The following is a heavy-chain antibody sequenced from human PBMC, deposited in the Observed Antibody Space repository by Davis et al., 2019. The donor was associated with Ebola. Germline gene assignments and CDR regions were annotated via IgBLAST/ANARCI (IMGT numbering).Heavy chain of an antibody. J-gene: IGHJ6*02. CDR1: GFTFSSYG. CDR2: IWYDGSNK. D-gene: IGHD3-10*01. CDR3: ARGRGVTMVQGSPWPYYYYGMDV. Sequence: GESLKISCAASGFTFSSYGMHWVRQAPGKGLEWVAVIWYDGSNKYYADSVKGRFTISRDNSKNTLYLQMNSLRAEDTAVYYCARGRGVTMVQGSPWPYYYYGMDVWGQGTTVTVSS. V-gene: IGHV3-33*01.